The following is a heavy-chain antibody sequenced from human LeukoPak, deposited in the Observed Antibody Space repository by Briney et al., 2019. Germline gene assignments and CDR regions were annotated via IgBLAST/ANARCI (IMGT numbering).Heavy chain of an antibody. D-gene: IGHD2-2*01. J-gene: IGHJ4*02. Sequence: PGGSLRLSCAASGLTFSSYWMYWVRQAPGKGLVWVSRINSDGSTTSYADSVKGRFTISRDNAKNTLYLQMNSLRAEDTAVYYCTKDDDSTSYYFDYWGQGTLVTVSS. CDR3: TKDDDSTSYYFDY. CDR2: INSDGSTT. CDR1: GLTFSSYW. V-gene: IGHV3-74*01.